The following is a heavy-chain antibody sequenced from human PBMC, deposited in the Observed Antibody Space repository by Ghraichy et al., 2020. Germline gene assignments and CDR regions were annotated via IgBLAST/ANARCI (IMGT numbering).Heavy chain of an antibody. J-gene: IGHJ4*02. V-gene: IGHV3-23*01. CDR1: GFTFTSYA. CDR3: ANFPSYQKYFAY. Sequence: GGSLRLSCTASGFTFTSYAMSWVRQAPGKGLEWVSTISGSGGNTYYADSVKGRFTISRDNSKNTLYLQMNSLRAEDTAVYYCANFPSYQKYFAYWCQGTLVTVSS. D-gene: IGHD2-2*01. CDR2: ISGSGGNT.